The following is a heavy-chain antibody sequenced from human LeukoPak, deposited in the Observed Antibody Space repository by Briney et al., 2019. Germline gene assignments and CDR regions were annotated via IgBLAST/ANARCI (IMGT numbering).Heavy chain of an antibody. CDR1: GFTFSSYA. V-gene: IGHV3-30-3*01. CDR2: ISYDGSNK. Sequence: GGSLRLSCAASGFTFSSYAMHWVRQAPGKGLEWVAVISYDGSNKYYADSVKGRFTISRDNSKNTLYLQMNSLRAEDTAVYYCARVDYDSSGYYGEGFLYYFDYWGQGTLVTVSS. J-gene: IGHJ4*02. D-gene: IGHD3-22*01. CDR3: ARVDYDSSGYYGEGFLYYFDY.